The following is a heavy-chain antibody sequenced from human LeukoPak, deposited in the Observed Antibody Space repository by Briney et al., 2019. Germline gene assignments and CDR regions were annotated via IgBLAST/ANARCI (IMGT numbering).Heavy chain of an antibody. D-gene: IGHD2-2*02. V-gene: IGHV1-3*03. CDR2: INPDNGNT. J-gene: IGHJ4*02. CDR1: GYSFTNHD. CDR3: TLYNY. Sequence: ASVKVSCKASGYSFTNHDMHWVRQAPGRRLEWMGYINPDNGNTKYSQELGRVTITRDTSATTAYMELSSLTSEDMAVYYCTLYNYWGQGTLVTVSS.